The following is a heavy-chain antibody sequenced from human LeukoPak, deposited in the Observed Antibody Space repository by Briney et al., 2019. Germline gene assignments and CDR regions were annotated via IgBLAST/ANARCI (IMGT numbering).Heavy chain of an antibody. D-gene: IGHD2-15*01. CDR2: MNPNSGNT. V-gene: IGHV1-8*01. CDR1: GYTFASYD. J-gene: IGHJ5*02. CDR3: ARGPGRKVVGISFDP. Sequence: ASVKVSCKASGYTFASYDINWVRQATGQGLEWMGWMNPNSGNTGYAQKFQGRVTMTRNTSISTAYMELSSLRSEDTAVYYCARGPGRKVVGISFDPWGQGTLVTVSS.